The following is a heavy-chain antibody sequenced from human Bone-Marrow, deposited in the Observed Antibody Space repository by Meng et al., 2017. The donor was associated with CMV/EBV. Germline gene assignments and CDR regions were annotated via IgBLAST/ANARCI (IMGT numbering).Heavy chain of an antibody. J-gene: IGHJ4*02. V-gene: IGHV3-7*01. CDR3: ARKLWFGELLPYFDY. CDR2: IKQDGSEK. Sequence: GECLKISCAASGFTFSSYWMSWVRQAPGKGLEWVANIKQDGSEKYYVDSVKGRFTISRDNAKNSLYLQMNSLRAEDTAVYYCARKLWFGELLPYFDYWGQGTLVTVSS. D-gene: IGHD3-10*01. CDR1: GFTFSSYW.